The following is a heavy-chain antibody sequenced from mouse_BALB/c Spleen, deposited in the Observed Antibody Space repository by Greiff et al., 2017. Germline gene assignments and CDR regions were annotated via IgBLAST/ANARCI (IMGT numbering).Heavy chain of an antibody. D-gene: IGHD1-1*01. V-gene: IGHV5-4*02. CDR2: ISDGGSYT. CDR1: GFTFSDYY. Sequence: EVQLVESGGGLVKPGGSLKLSCAASGFTFSDYYMYWVRQTPEKRLEWVATISDGGSYTYYPDSVKGRFTISRDNAKNNLYLQMSSLKSEDTAMYYCARDNNYVAMDYWGQGTSVTVSS. CDR3: ARDNNYVAMDY. J-gene: IGHJ4*01.